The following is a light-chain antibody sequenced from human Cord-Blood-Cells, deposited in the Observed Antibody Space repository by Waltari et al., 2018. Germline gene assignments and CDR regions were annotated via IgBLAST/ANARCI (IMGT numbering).Light chain of an antibody. CDR2: GSS. CDR1: QSVSSN. J-gene: IGKJ2*03. Sequence: EIVMTQSPATLSVSPGERATLSCRASQSVSSNLAWYQQNPGQAPRLLIYGSSTRATGIPARFSGSGSGTEFTLTINSLQSEDFAVYYCQQYNNWPYSFGQGTKLEIK. V-gene: IGKV3-15*01. CDR3: QQYNNWPYS.